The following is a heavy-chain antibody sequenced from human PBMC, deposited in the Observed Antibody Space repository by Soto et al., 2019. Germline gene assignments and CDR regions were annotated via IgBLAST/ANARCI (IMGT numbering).Heavy chain of an antibody. CDR1: GFTFSSYA. CDR3: ATAHLSITIGYYFDY. V-gene: IGHV3-23*01. Sequence: PGGSLRPSCAASGFTFSSYAMSWVRQTPGKGLEWVSAISGSGGSTYYADSVKGRFTISRDNSKNTLYLQMNSLRAEDTAVYYCATAHLSITIGYYFDYWGQGTLVTVSS. D-gene: IGHD3-3*01. J-gene: IGHJ4*02. CDR2: ISGSGGST.